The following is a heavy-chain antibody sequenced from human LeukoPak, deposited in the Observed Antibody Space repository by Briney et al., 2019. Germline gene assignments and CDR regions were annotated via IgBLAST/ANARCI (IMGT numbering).Heavy chain of an antibody. J-gene: IGHJ4*02. CDR2: ISSNGGST. D-gene: IGHD5-18*01. CDR1: GFTFSSYS. Sequence: GGSLRLSCAASGFTFSSYSMNWVRQAPGKGLEYVSAISSNGGSTYYANSVKGRFTISRDNSKNTLYLQMGSLRAEDMAVYYCARGGYSYGQGGYYFDYWGQGTLVTVSS. CDR3: ARGGYSYGQGGYYFDY. V-gene: IGHV3-64*01.